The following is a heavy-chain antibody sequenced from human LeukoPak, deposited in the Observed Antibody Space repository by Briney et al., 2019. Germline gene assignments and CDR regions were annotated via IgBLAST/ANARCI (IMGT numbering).Heavy chain of an antibody. D-gene: IGHD3-16*02. CDR3: ARDYVWGSYRSYLDY. CDR2: MNPNSGNT. CDR1: GYTFTSYD. J-gene: IGHJ4*02. V-gene: IGHV1-8*01. Sequence: GASVKVSCKASGYTFTSYDINWVRQATGQGLEWKGWMNPNSGNTGYAQKFQGRVTMTRNTSISTAYMELNSLRSEDTAVYYCARDYVWGSYRSYLDYWGQGTLVTVSS.